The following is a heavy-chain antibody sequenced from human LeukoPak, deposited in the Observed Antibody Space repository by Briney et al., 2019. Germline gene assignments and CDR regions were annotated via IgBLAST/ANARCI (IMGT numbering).Heavy chain of an antibody. CDR1: GGSFSGYY. Sequence: SETLSLTCAVYGGSFSGYYWSWVRQPPRKGLEWIGEINHSGSTNYNPSLKSRVTISVDTSKNQFYLKLSSVIDADTAVYYCARGKFDSSYYDYVWGSYHLFDYWGQGTLVTVSS. J-gene: IGHJ4*02. D-gene: IGHD3-16*02. CDR2: INHSGST. V-gene: IGHV4-34*01. CDR3: ARGKFDSSYYDYVWGSYHLFDY.